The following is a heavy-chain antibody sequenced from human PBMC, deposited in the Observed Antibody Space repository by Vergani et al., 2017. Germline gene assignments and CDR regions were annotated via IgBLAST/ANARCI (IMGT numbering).Heavy chain of an antibody. J-gene: IGHJ4*02. V-gene: IGHV4-59*01. Sequence: QVQLQESGPGLVKPSETLSLTCTVSGGSISSYYWSWIRQPPGKGLEWIGYIYYSGSTNYNPSLKSRVTISVDTSKNQFSLKLSSVTAADTAVDYCARARVRYCSGGSCYFDYWGQGTLVTVSS. CDR3: ARARVRYCSGGSCYFDY. CDR2: IYYSGST. CDR1: GGSISSYY. D-gene: IGHD2-15*01.